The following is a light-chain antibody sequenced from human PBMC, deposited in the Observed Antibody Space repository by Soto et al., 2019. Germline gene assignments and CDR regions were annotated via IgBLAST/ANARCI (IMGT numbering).Light chain of an antibody. V-gene: IGLV1-51*01. CDR2: ENN. J-gene: IGLJ2*01. CDR1: SSNIGNNY. Sequence: QSVLTQPTSVSAAPGQKVTISCSGFSSNIGNNYVSWYQQVPGTAPKLLIYENNKRPSGIPDRFSGSKSGTSATLDITGLQTGDEADYYCGTWDSSLSAGVFGGGTKLTVL. CDR3: GTWDSSLSAGV.